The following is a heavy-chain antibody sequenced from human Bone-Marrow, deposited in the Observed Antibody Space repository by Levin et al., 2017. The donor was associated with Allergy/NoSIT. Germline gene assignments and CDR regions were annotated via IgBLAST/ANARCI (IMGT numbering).Heavy chain of an antibody. D-gene: IGHD5-24*01. Sequence: SETLSLTCTVSGGSISSSSYYWGWIRQPPGKGLEWIGSIYYSGSAYYNPSLKSRVTISVDMSKNQFSLNLGSVTAADTAVYYCARQGYIDWFDPWGQGTPVTVSS. CDR2: IYYSGSA. CDR1: GGSISSSSYY. CDR3: ARQGYIDWFDP. J-gene: IGHJ5*02. V-gene: IGHV4-39*01.